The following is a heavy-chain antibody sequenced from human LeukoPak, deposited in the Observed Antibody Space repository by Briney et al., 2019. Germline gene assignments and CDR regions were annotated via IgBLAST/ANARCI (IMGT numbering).Heavy chain of an antibody. Sequence: SETLSLTCTVSGGSISSYYWSWIRQPPGKGLEWIGSMYHSGSTNYNPSLKSRVTISVDTSKTQLSLKLTSVTAADTAVYYCARQDSSGWYWGQGTLVTVSS. J-gene: IGHJ4*02. V-gene: IGHV4-59*01. CDR1: GGSISSYY. D-gene: IGHD6-19*01. CDR3: ARQDSSGWY. CDR2: MYHSGST.